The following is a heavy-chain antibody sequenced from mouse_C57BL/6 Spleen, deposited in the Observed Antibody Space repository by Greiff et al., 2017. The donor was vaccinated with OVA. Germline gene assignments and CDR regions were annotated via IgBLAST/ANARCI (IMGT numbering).Heavy chain of an antibody. D-gene: IGHD4-1*01. V-gene: IGHV1-49*01. J-gene: IGHJ3*01. Sequence: LQQSGAELVRPGSSVKLSCTDSYFAFMASAMHWVKQRPGHGLEWIGSFTMYSDATEYSENFKGKSTLTANTTSNTAYMELSSLTSEDSAVYYCARGDWGYWGQGTLVTVSA. CDR1: YFAFMASA. CDR2: FTMYSDAT. CDR3: ARGDWGY.